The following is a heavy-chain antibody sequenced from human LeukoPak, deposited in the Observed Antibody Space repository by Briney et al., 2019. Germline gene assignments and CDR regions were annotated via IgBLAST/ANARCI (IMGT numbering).Heavy chain of an antibody. CDR1: GGSISSYY. J-gene: IGHJ4*02. Sequence: SETLSLTCTVSGGSISSYYWSWIRQPPGKGLEWIGYIYYSGSTNYNPSLKSRVTISVDTSKNQFSLKLSSVTAADTAVYYCARLRGIDFWSGYCDYWGQGTLVTVSS. CDR2: IYYSGST. D-gene: IGHD3-3*01. CDR3: ARLRGIDFWSGYCDY. V-gene: IGHV4-59*08.